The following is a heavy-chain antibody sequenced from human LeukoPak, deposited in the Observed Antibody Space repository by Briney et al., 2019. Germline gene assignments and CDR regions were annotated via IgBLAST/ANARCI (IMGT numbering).Heavy chain of an antibody. D-gene: IGHD5-18*01. J-gene: IGHJ4*02. CDR3: AKDVSGRYNYNVGTGFGS. CDR1: GFIFDLYA. Sequence: GGSLRLSCTASGFIFDLYAMHWVRQAPGKGLEWVAGLSWHSRNIAYADSVRGRFAISRDNAKRSLYLQMTGLRTEDTAVYYCAKDVSGRYNYNVGTGFGSWGQGTLVTVSS. CDR2: LSWHSRNI. V-gene: IGHV3-9*01.